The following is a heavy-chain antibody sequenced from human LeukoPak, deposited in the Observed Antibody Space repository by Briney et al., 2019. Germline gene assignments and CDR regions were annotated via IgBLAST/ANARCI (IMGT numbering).Heavy chain of an antibody. CDR1: GFTFSSYA. V-gene: IGHV3-49*04. CDR3: TRDQTPYY. CDR2: IRSKVYGGTP. Sequence: GGSLRLSCAASGFTFSSYAMTWVRQAPGKGLGWVGFIRSKVYGGTPEYAASVKGRFTISRDDSKGIAYLQMNSLKTEDTAVYYCTRDQTPYYWGQGTLVTVSS. J-gene: IGHJ4*02.